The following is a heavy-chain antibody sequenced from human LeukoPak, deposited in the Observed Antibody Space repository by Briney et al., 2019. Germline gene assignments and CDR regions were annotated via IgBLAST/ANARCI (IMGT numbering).Heavy chain of an antibody. CDR3: ARALHPIDY. CDR2: ISHSGST. V-gene: IGHV4-34*01. Sequence: SETLSLTCAVYGGSFSGYYWSWIRQPPGKGLEWIGEISHSGSTNYNPSLKSRVTISVDTSKNQFSLKLSSVTAADTAVYYCARALHPIDYWGQGTLVTVSS. J-gene: IGHJ4*02. D-gene: IGHD4-11*01. CDR1: GGSFSGYY.